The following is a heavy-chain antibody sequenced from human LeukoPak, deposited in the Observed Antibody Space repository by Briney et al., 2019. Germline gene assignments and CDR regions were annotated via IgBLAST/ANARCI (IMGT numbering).Heavy chain of an antibody. CDR3: VRERDRGIEVADDFDY. CDR1: GFTLSMYS. CDR2: INDRGGYI. Sequence: GGSLRLSCAASGFTLSMYSMAWVRQAPGKGLEWVSVINDRGGYIQTADSVKGRFTISRDNSQNTLFLQMNSLRAEDTAVYYCVRERDRGIEVADDFDYWGQGTLVTVSS. V-gene: IGHV3-23*01. J-gene: IGHJ4*02. D-gene: IGHD6-19*01.